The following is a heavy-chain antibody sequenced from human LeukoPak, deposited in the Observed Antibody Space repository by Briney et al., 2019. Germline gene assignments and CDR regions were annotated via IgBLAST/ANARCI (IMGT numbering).Heavy chain of an antibody. D-gene: IGHD6-13*01. Sequence: ASVKVSCKVSGYTLTELSMHWVRQAPGKGLEWMGGFDPEDGETIYAQKFQGRVTMTEDTSTDTAYMELSSLRSEDTAVYYCATDRGLGIAFDYRGQGTLVTVSS. V-gene: IGHV1-24*01. CDR1: GYTLTELS. J-gene: IGHJ4*02. CDR3: ATDRGLGIAFDY. CDR2: FDPEDGET.